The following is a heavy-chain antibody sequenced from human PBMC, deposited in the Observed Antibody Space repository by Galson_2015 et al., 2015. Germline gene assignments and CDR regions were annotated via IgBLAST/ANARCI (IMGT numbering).Heavy chain of an antibody. J-gene: IGHJ6*03. D-gene: IGHD1-26*01. Sequence: SLRLSCAASGFTFSSYAMHWVRQAPGKGLEWVAVISYDGSNKYYADSVKGRFTISRDNSKNTLYLQMNGLRAEDTAVYYCARDVLGVGAVYYYYYMDVWGKGTTVTVSS. CDR3: ARDVLGVGAVYYYYYMDV. CDR1: GFTFSSYA. V-gene: IGHV3-30-3*01. CDR2: ISYDGSNK.